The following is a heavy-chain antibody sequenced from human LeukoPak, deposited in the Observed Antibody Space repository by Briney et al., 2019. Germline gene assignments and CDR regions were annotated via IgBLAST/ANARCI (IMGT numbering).Heavy chain of an antibody. D-gene: IGHD6-13*01. CDR3: ARTVTAAGNDY. J-gene: IGHJ4*02. V-gene: IGHV1-2*06. CDR1: GYTFIDYY. CDR2: INPNSGGT. Sequence: ASVKVSCKASGYTFIDYYIHWVRQAPGQGLECMGRINPNSGGTSCAQRFQGRVTLTSDTSISTAYMELSGLTSDDTAVYYCARTVTAAGNDYWGQGTLVTVSS.